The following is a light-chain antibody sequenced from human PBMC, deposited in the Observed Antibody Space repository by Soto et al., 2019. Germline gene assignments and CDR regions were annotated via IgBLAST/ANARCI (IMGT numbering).Light chain of an antibody. V-gene: IGKV3-11*01. CDR2: GAS. CDR1: HSVSSN. J-gene: IGKJ1*01. Sequence: EIVMTQSPVTLSVSPGERATLSCRASHSVSSNLDWYQQKPGQAPRLLIYGASNRATGIPARFSGSGSGTDFTLTISSLEPEDFAVYYCQQHSHWPPWTFGQGTKVDIK. CDR3: QQHSHWPPWT.